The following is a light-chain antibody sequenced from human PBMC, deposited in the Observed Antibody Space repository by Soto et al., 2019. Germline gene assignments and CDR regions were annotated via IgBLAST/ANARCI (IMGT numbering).Light chain of an antibody. Sequence: EIVMTQSPATLSVSPGERATLSCSASQSDSSNLAWYQQKPGQAPRLLIYGASTRATGIPARFSGSGSGTEFTLTISSLQSEDFAVYYCLQYNNWPKTFGQGTKLEIK. CDR3: LQYNNWPKT. CDR1: QSDSSN. J-gene: IGKJ2*01. CDR2: GAS. V-gene: IGKV3-15*01.